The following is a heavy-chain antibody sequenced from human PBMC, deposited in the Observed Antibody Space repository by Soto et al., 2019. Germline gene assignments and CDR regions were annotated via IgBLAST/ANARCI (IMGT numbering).Heavy chain of an antibody. V-gene: IGHV3-53*01. D-gene: IGHD1-26*01. CDR1: GFTVSNNY. Sequence: EVQLVESGGGLIQPGGSLRLSCAVSGFTVSNNYMSWVRQAPGKGLEGVSVIYSGGYTAYGDSVKGRFTISRNNSKNTLVLKMRGWGAQAAAVYYGATTAGGGGYWGQGTLVTVSS. J-gene: IGHJ4*02. CDR3: ATTAGGGGY. CDR2: IYSGGYT.